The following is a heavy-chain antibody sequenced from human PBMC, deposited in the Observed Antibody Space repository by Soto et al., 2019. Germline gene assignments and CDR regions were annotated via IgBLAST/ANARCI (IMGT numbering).Heavy chain of an antibody. Sequence: PGGSLRLSCAASGFTFSSYWMSWVRQAPGKGLEWVANIKQDGSEKYYVDSVKGRFTISRDNAKNSLYLQMNSLRAEDTAVYYCARVRRYYDFWSGYLDYWGQGTLVTVSS. CDR2: IKQDGSEK. CDR1: GFTFSSYW. D-gene: IGHD3-3*01. CDR3: ARVRRYYDFWSGYLDY. V-gene: IGHV3-7*03. J-gene: IGHJ4*02.